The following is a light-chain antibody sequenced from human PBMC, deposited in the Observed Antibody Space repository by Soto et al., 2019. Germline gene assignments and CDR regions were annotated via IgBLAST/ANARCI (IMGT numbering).Light chain of an antibody. J-gene: IGKJ1*01. CDR3: QQYHTSWWT. V-gene: IGKV1-5*01. Sequence: DIQMTQSPSILSASIGDRVTISCRASQSISVWLAWYQQKPGKAPRVLIFDATALESGVPSRFSGSGSGTEFTLTTNNLQPDDFATYYCQQYHTSWWTFGQGTKVDIK. CDR2: DAT. CDR1: QSISVW.